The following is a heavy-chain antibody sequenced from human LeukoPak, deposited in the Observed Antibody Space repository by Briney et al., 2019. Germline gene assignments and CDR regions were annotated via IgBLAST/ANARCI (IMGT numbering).Heavy chain of an antibody. CDR1: GGSISSGDYY. CDR3: ARVPDGYNFGGFDY. J-gene: IGHJ4*02. D-gene: IGHD5-24*01. V-gene: IGHV4-30-4*01. Sequence: PSETLSLTCTVSGGSISSGDYYWSWIRQPPGKGLEWIGYIYYSGSTYYNPSLKSRVTISVDTSKNQFSLKLSSVTAADTAVYYCARVPDGYNFGGFDYWGQGTLVTVSS. CDR2: IYYSGST.